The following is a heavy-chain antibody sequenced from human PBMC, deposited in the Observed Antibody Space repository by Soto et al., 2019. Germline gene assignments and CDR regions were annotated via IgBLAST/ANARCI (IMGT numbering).Heavy chain of an antibody. CDR2: ISWADDK. J-gene: IGHJ1*01. CDR1: GFSLSTSGVG. Sequence: QITLKESGPTLVKPTQPLPLTCTFSGFSLSTSGVGVGWIRQPPGKVLEWLALISWADDKRYSPSLKSRLTITKDTSKNQVVLTITNMDPVDTATYYCAHLTYYYDSSGYYSRAEYFQHWGQGTLVTVSS. V-gene: IGHV2-5*02. CDR3: AHLTYYYDSSGYYSRAEYFQH. D-gene: IGHD3-22*01.